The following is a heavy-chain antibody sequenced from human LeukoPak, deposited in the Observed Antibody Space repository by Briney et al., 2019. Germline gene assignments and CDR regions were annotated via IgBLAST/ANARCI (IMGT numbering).Heavy chain of an antibody. V-gene: IGHV3-7*03. D-gene: IGHD3-9*01. CDR2: IKSDGSQK. Sequence: GGALRLSCAASGFSFSNSWMSWVRQAPERGLEWVANIKSDGSQKDYVDSVKGRFTVSRDNAKNSVYLEMNSLRAEDTAVYYCAKDRGERYFDWLSNFDYWGQGTLVTVSS. CDR1: GFSFSNSW. CDR3: AKDRGERYFDWLSNFDY. J-gene: IGHJ4*02.